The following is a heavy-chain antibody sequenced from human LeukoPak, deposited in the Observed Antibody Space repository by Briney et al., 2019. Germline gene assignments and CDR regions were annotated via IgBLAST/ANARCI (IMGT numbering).Heavy chain of an antibody. CDR1: GFTFSDYY. J-gene: IGHJ5*02. Sequence: GGSLRLSCAASGFTFSDYYMSWIRQAPGKGLEWVSYINSSGSTIYYADSVKGRFTISRDNAKNSLYLQMNSLRAEDTAVYYCARYCGGDCYSGTWFDPWGQGTLVTVSS. CDR3: ARYCGGDCYSGTWFDP. V-gene: IGHV3-11*01. CDR2: INSSGSTI. D-gene: IGHD2-21*02.